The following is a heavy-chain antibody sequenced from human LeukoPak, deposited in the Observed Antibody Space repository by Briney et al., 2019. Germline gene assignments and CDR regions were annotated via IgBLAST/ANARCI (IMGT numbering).Heavy chain of an antibody. CDR2: ISYDGSNK. Sequence: GGSLRLSCAASGFTFSSYGMHWVRQAPGKGLEWVAVISYDGSNKYYADSVKGRFTISRDNAKNSLYLQMNSLGPEDTAVYYCARDPYSGNYGNYYYYMDVWGKGTTVTISS. J-gene: IGHJ6*03. CDR1: GFTFSSYG. CDR3: ARDPYSGNYGNYYYYMDV. V-gene: IGHV3-30*03. D-gene: IGHD1-26*01.